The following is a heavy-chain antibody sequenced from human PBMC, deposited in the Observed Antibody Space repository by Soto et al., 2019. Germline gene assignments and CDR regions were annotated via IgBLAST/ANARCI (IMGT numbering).Heavy chain of an antibody. J-gene: IGHJ5*01. CDR2: IYYSGTT. CDR1: GDSISSSSYY. D-gene: IGHD1-1*01. CDR3: VRYEFQPRWFYF. V-gene: IGHV4-39*01. Sequence: SETLSLTCTVSGDSISSSSYYWVWIRQPPGKGLEWIGNIYYSGTTYYSPSLQSRITISLDTSKNQFSLNLRSVTAADTAVYYCVRYEFQPRWFYFWGQGTLVPVSS.